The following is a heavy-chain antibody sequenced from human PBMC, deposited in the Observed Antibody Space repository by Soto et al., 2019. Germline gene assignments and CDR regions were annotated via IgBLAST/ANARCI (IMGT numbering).Heavy chain of an antibody. Sequence: PSETLSLTCAVYGGSFSGYYWSWIRQPPGKGLEWIGEINHSGSTNYNPSLKSRVTISVDTSKNQFSLKLSSVTAADTAVYYCARDLREVSITRNTPLYFFYYGMDVWGPGTTVTVSS. D-gene: IGHD1-7*01. CDR2: INHSGST. CDR3: ARDLREVSITRNTPLYFFYYGMDV. J-gene: IGHJ6*02. V-gene: IGHV4-34*01. CDR1: GGSFSGYY.